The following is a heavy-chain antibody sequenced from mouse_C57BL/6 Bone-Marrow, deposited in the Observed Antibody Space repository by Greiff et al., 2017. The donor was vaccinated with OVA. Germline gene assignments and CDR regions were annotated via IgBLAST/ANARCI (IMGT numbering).Heavy chain of an antibody. CDR3: AGGGYYDCDGGAGFAY. D-gene: IGHD2-4*01. CDR2: INSNNGGT. J-gene: IGHJ3*01. CDR1: GYTFTDYN. V-gene: IGHV1-18*01. Sequence: VQLQQSGPELAKPGASVKIPCKASGYTFTDYNMDWVKQSHGKSLEWIGDINSNNGGTIYNQKFKGKATLTVDKSSSTAYMELRSLTSEDTAVYYCAGGGYYDCDGGAGFAYWGQGTLVTVSA.